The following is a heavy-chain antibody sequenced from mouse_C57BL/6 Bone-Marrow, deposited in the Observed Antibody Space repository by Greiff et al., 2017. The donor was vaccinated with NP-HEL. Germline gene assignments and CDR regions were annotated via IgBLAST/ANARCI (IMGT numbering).Heavy chain of an antibody. V-gene: IGHV1-61*01. Sequence: VQLQQPGADLVRPGSSLKLSCTASGFTFTSYGMSWVQQTPGQGLEWIGNIYTSGSYTYYTQKFKDKSTFTVDKASSTAYMQISSLTSEDSAIYYCASIYYYDVWGTGTTVTVSS. CDR2: IYTSGSYT. CDR3: ASIYYYDV. J-gene: IGHJ1*03. CDR1: GFTFTSYG. D-gene: IGHD1-1*01.